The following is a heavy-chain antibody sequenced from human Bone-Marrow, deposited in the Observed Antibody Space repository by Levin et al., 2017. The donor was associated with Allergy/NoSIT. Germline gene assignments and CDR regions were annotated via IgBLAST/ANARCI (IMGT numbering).Heavy chain of an antibody. CDR1: NDSIGRGGYY. Sequence: PLETLSLTCTVSNDSIGRGGYYWSWIRQHPGKGLEHIGYISHRGNTYYNPSLKSRLTMSLDTSNNQFSLNLISVTAADTAIYYCARLDGYNFDSWGQGTPVIVSS. D-gene: IGHD5-12*01. J-gene: IGHJ4*02. CDR2: ISHRGNT. CDR3: ARLDGYNFDS. V-gene: IGHV4-31*03.